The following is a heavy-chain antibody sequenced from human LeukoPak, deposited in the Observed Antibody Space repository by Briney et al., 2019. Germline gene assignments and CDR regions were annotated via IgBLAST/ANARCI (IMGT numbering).Heavy chain of an antibody. Sequence: GGSLRLPCAASGLTVSSSYMSWVRQAPGKGLEWVSIIYNDGSTYYADSMKGRFTISRDNSKNTLYLQVNSLRAEDTAMYYCARNILFAFDIWGQGTMVTVSS. J-gene: IGHJ3*02. D-gene: IGHD2/OR15-2a*01. CDR1: GLTVSSSY. CDR3: ARNILFAFDI. V-gene: IGHV3-53*01. CDR2: IYNDGST.